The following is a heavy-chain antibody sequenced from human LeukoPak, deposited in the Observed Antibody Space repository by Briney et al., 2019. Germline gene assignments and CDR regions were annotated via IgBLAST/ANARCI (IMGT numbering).Heavy chain of an antibody. D-gene: IGHD3-3*01. CDR1: GFTFSSYA. Sequence: GRSLRLSCAASGFTFSSYAMHWVRQAPGKGLEWVAVISYDGSNKYYADSVKGRFTISRDNTKNTLYLQMNSLRAEDTAVYYCARAREYYDFWSGLREIDYWGQGTLVTVSS. CDR3: ARAREYYDFWSGLREIDY. J-gene: IGHJ4*02. V-gene: IGHV3-30-3*01. CDR2: ISYDGSNK.